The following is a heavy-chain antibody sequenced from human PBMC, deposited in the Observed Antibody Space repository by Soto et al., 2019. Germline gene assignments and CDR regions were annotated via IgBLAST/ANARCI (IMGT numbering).Heavy chain of an antibody. CDR3: ATIMVPASRHIDFAY. V-gene: IGHV4-39*01. CDR2: IYDNRHA. CDR1: GGSSNTEHYY. Sequence: PSEALSFTSYVSGGSSNTEHYYSGWIRESPGQVLEWIGNIYDNRHANYNTSLKGRVTISHDMSKNQFFLKLTSMTAADTAIYYCATIMVPASRHIDFAYWGHGTLVTVSS. D-gene: IGHD2-21*02. J-gene: IGHJ4*01.